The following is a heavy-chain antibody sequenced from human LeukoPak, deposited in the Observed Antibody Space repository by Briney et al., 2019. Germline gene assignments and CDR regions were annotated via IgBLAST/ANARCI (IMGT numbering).Heavy chain of an antibody. D-gene: IGHD4-17*01. J-gene: IGHJ6*02. CDR3: ARDVTTTDDYYYYGMDV. CDR1: GGSPCSGGYY. CDR2: IYYSGST. Sequence: PSETLSLTSTVSGGSPCSGGYYWSWTRQHPGKGLEWIVYIYYSGSTYYNPSLKSRVTISVDTSKNQFSLKLSSVTAADTAVYYCARDVTTTDDYYYYGMDVWGQGTTVTVSS. V-gene: IGHV4-31*03.